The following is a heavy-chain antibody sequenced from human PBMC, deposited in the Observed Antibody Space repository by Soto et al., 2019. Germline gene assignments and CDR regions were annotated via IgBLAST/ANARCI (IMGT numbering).Heavy chain of an antibody. J-gene: IGHJ6*03. Sequence: SVKVSCKASGGTFSSYTISWVRQAPGQGLEWMGRIIPILGIANYAQKFQGRVTITADKSTSTAYMELSSLRSEDTAVYYCARIIAEADTNYYYYMDVWGKGTTVTVSS. CDR2: IIPILGIA. CDR3: ARIIAEADTNYYYYMDV. V-gene: IGHV1-69*02. D-gene: IGHD6-13*01. CDR1: GGTFSSYT.